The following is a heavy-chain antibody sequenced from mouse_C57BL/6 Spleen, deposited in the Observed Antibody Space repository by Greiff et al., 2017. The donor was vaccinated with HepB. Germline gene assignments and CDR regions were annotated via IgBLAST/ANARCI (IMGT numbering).Heavy chain of an antibody. J-gene: IGHJ2*01. CDR1: GFTFSSYA. CDR3: AREVYDGYYVDFDY. CDR2: ISDGGSYT. V-gene: IGHV5-4*01. Sequence: EVMLVESGGGLVKPGGSLKLSCAASGFTFSSYAMSWVRQTPEKRLEWVATISDGGSYTYYPDNVKGRFTISRDNAKNNLYLQMSHLKSEDTAMYYCAREVYDGYYVDFDYWGQGTTLTVSS. D-gene: IGHD2-3*01.